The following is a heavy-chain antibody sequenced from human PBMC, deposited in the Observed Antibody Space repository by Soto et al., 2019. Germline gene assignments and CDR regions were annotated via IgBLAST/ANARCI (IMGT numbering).Heavy chain of an antibody. Sequence: QVQLVESGGDVVQPGRSLRLSCAASGFIFSYYAMLWVRQAPGKGLEWVAVITSDGTPKYYADSVKGPFTISRDNSKNTLYLQLDSLRDEDTAVYYCARVGYSSGWYDLLDYWGQGTLVTVSS. V-gene: IGHV3-30*04. CDR2: ITSDGTPK. CDR3: ARVGYSSGWYDLLDY. D-gene: IGHD6-19*01. J-gene: IGHJ4*02. CDR1: GFIFSYYA.